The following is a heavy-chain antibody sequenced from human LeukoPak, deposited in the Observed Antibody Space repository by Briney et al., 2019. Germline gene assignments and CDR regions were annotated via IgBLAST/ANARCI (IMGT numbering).Heavy chain of an antibody. J-gene: IGHJ5*02. CDR2: ISAYNGNT. V-gene: IGHV1-18*01. D-gene: IGHD3-10*01. Sequence: ASVKVSCKASGGTFSSYAISWVRQAPGQGLEWMGWISAYNGNTNYAQKLQGRVTMTTDTSTSTAYMELRSLRSDDTAVYYCAREGGPYGSNWFDPWGQGTLVTVSS. CDR1: GGTFSSYA. CDR3: AREGGPYGSNWFDP.